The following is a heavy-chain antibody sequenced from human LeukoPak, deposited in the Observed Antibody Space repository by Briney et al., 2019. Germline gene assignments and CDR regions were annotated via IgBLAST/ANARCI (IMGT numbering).Heavy chain of an antibody. CDR1: GFTFGIYA. CDR2: ISFDGSNK. D-gene: IGHD3-3*01. Sequence: GGSLRLSCAASGFTFGIYAMHWVRQAPGKGLEWVAVISFDGSNKYYADSVKGRFTISRDSSKNTLYLQMNSLRAEDTAVHYCARDGVVGIRYYYYYYYMDVWGKGTTVTVSS. J-gene: IGHJ6*03. V-gene: IGHV3-30-3*01. CDR3: ARDGVVGIRYYYYYYYMDV.